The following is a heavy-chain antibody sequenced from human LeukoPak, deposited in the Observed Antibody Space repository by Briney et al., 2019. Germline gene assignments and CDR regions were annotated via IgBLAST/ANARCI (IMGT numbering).Heavy chain of an antibody. J-gene: IGHJ3*02. CDR3: ARHGNIVLEPVASKAFDI. Sequence: GGSLRLSCAVSGFTFVSHAMNWVRQAPGKGLEWISFINHYGTIVYYADSVRGRFATSRDNAKNSLYLQINNVGADDTAVYYCARHGNIVLEPVASKAFDIWGQGTMVTVST. D-gene: IGHD2-2*01. CDR1: GFTFVSHA. V-gene: IGHV3-48*03. CDR2: INHYGTIV.